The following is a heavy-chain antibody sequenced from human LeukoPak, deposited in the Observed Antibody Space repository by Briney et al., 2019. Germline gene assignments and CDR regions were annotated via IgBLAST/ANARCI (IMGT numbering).Heavy chain of an antibody. CDR1: GGSISSYY. J-gene: IGHJ4*02. CDR3: VRRVDYGVPFDY. CDR2: IYYSGST. V-gene: IGHV4-59*08. Sequence: PSETLSLTCTVSGGSISSYYWSWIRQPPGKGLEWIGYIYYSGSTNYNPSLKSRVTISVDTSKNQFFLKLSSVTAADTAVYYCVRRVDYGVPFDYWGQGTLVTVSS. D-gene: IGHD4-17*01.